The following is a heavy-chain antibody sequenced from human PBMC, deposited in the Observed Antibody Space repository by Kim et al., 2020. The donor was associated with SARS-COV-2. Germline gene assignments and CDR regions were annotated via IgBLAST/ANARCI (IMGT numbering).Heavy chain of an antibody. J-gene: IGHJ5*02. CDR2: MYYSGST. Sequence: SETLSLTCTVSGGPISSSNYYWGWIRQPPGKGLEWIGSMYYSGSTYYNPSLKSRVTISVDTSKNQFSLKLSSVTAADTAVYYCARHGNWFDPWGQGTLVT. CDR3: ARHGNWFDP. V-gene: IGHV4-39*01. CDR1: GGPISSSNYY.